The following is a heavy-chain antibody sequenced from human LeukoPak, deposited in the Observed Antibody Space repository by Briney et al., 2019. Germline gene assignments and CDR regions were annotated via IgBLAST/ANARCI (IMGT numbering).Heavy chain of an antibody. CDR3: ARFGVDYDMGV. Sequence: SETLSRNCTVSGGSISGYYWTWTRQPPGKGLEWIGQIHYSGKADYNPSLRSRITISVDMSKNQMFLKLSSLTAADTAVYYCARFGVDYDMGVWGQGTTVTVSS. J-gene: IGHJ6*02. CDR1: GGSISGYY. V-gene: IGHV4-59*01. CDR2: IHYSGKA. D-gene: IGHD3-16*01.